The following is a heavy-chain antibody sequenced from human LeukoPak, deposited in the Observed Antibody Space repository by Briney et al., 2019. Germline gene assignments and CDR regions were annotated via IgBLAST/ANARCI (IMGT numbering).Heavy chain of an antibody. J-gene: IGHJ6*02. D-gene: IGHD6-13*01. Sequence: SVKVSCKASGGTFSSYAISWVRQAPGQGLEWMGGIIPIFGTANYARKFQGRVTITADESTSTAYMELSSLRSEDTAVYYCARESIAAAGESYYYYYGMDVWGQGTTVTVSS. CDR3: ARESIAAAGESYYYYYGMDV. V-gene: IGHV1-69*01. CDR2: IIPIFGTA. CDR1: GGTFSSYA.